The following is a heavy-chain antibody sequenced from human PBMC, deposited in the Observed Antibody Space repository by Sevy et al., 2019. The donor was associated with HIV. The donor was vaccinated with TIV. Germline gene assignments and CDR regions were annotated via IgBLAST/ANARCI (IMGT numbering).Heavy chain of an antibody. Sequence: GGSLRLSCAASGFAFSDSWMTWVRQGPGKGLEWVANRNQAGSDNYYVDFVRGRFTISRDNAKNSLYLQMNSLRVEDTALYYCAGGGFLSRYWGQGSLVTVSS. V-gene: IGHV3-7*01. D-gene: IGHD2-15*01. CDR1: GFAFSDSW. CDR3: AGGGFLSRY. CDR2: RNQAGSDN. J-gene: IGHJ4*02.